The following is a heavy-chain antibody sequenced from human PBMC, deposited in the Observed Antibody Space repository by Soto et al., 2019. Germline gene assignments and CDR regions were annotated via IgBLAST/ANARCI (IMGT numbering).Heavy chain of an antibody. Sequence: SVKVSCKASGGTFSSYAISWVRQAPGQGLEWMGGIIPIFGTANYAQKFQGRVTITADESTSTAYMELSSLRSGDTAVYYCARDRDIVATIRAFDIWGQGTMVTVSS. CDR2: IIPIFGTA. J-gene: IGHJ3*02. D-gene: IGHD5-12*01. CDR3: ARDRDIVATIRAFDI. V-gene: IGHV1-69*13. CDR1: GGTFSSYA.